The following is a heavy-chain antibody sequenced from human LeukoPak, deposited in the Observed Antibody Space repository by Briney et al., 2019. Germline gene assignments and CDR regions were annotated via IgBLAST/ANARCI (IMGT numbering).Heavy chain of an antibody. CDR3: AKGCSNGGSCYILDY. CDR2: VSDDGRHT. J-gene: IGHJ4*02. V-gene: IGHV3-30*18. CDR1: GFTFSSYG. D-gene: IGHD2-15*01. Sequence: GGSLRLSCAAPGFTFSSYGIHWVRQAPGKGLEWVAVVSDDGRHTHYADSVKGRFAISRDNSKSTLYLQMNSLRVEDTAVYYCAKGCSNGGSCYILDYWGQGTLVTVSS.